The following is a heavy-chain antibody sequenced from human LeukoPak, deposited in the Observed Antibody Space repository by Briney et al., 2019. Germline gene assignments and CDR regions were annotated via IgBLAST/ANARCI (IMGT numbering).Heavy chain of an antibody. CDR2: IHTSSTFT. J-gene: IGHJ6*02. V-gene: IGHV3-11*05. D-gene: IGHD2-2*01. CDR1: GFSFSDYH. CDR3: ARDMSAAERAMDV. Sequence: GGSLRLSCAASGFSFSDYHMSWVRQAPGKGVDWISFIHTSSTFTDYADSVKGRFTISRDDAKNSLFLQMNSLRADDTAVYYCARDMSAAERAMDVWGQGTTVTVSS.